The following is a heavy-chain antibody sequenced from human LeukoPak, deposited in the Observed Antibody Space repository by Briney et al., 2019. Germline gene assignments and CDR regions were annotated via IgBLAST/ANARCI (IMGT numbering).Heavy chain of an antibody. D-gene: IGHD1-26*01. CDR1: GGSISSSRYH. J-gene: IGHJ4*02. CDR2: ISNSGNT. V-gene: IGHV4-39*02. CDR3: ARYTSSHFDY. Sequence: SETLSLTCTVSGGSISSSRYHWAWIRQPPGKGLEWIGSISNSGNTFHNPSLKSRVTISVDTSKSHFSLRLSSVTAADTAVFYCARYTSSHFDYWGQGTLVTVSS.